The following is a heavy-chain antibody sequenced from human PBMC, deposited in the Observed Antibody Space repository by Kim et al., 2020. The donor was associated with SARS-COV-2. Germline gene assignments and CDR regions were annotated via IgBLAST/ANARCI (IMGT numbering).Heavy chain of an antibody. CDR3: AKDGRYTTSWRHFDS. J-gene: IGHJ4*02. D-gene: IGHD6-13*01. V-gene: IGHV3-23*01. CDR2: ISGGGSST. CDR1: RFSFSSFA. Sequence: GGSLRLSCAASRFSFSSFAMSWVRQAPGKGLEWVSAISGGGSSTNYADSVKGRFTISRDNSKNTLYLQMNSLRAEDTAVYYCAKDGRYTTSWRHFDSWGRGTLVTVSS.